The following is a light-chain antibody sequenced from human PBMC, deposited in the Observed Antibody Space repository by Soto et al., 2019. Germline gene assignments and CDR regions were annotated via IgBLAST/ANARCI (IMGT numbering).Light chain of an antibody. CDR3: LLDYAYFWA. CDR2: AAS. CDR1: QGIRSA. Sequence: AIPVTQSPSSLSASVGDRVTITCRTSQGIRSALGWYQQKPGKVPKLLIYAASTLQSGVPSRFSGSGSGRDFTLTISSLQPEAFATYYCLLDYAYFWAFGQGTKVEIK. J-gene: IGKJ1*01. V-gene: IGKV1-6*01.